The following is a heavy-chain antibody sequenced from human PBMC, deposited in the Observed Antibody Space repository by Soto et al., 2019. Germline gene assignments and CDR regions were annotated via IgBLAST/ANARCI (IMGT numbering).Heavy chain of an antibody. CDR3: ARGGGYDSFDY. D-gene: IGHD5-12*01. CDR1: GASISYGGFS. J-gene: IGHJ4*02. Sequence: SETLSLTCTVSGASISYGGFSWSWIRQSPGKGLEWIGYISHLESTYFHPSFKSRLTMSIDRTRNQFSLKLSSVTAADMAVYYCARGGGYDSFDYWVQGVLVTVSS. V-gene: IGHV4-30-2*06. CDR2: ISHLEST.